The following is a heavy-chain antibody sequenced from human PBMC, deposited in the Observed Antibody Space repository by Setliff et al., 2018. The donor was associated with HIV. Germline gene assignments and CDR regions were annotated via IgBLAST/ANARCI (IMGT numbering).Heavy chain of an antibody. V-gene: IGHV3-7*01. J-gene: IGHJ6*02. Sequence: RLSCVASRFTFNDYWMSWVRQAPGKGLEWVANIDRDGSETNYVDSVKGRFTIFRDNAKSSMYLQMNSLRAEDTAIYYCARKFRPGHGVDVWGQGTTVTVSS. CDR3: ARKFRPGHGVDV. D-gene: IGHD3-10*01. CDR2: IDRDGSET. CDR1: RFTFNDYW.